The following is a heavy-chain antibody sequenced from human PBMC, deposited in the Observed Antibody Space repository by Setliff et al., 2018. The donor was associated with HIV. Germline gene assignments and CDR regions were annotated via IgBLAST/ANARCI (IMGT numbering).Heavy chain of an antibody. J-gene: IGHJ4*02. Sequence: TLSLTCAVYGESFSDYSWTWIRQPPGKGLEWIGEINHSGSTNYNPSLKSRVTMSVDTSKRQFSLNLTSVTAADTAVYYCARINVLQFLEWSAKEGPFDYWGQGTPVTVSS. CDR3: ARINVLQFLEWSAKEGPFDY. D-gene: IGHD3-3*01. V-gene: IGHV4-34*01. CDR1: GESFSDYS. CDR2: INHSGST.